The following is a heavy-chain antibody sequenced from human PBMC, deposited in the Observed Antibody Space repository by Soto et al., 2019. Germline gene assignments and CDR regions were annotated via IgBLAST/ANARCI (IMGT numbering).Heavy chain of an antibody. CDR1: GGSFSGYY. D-gene: IGHD6-19*01. CDR3: ARGLGSSGSQGENYYYMDV. CDR2: INHSGST. J-gene: IGHJ6*03. V-gene: IGHV4-34*01. Sequence: SETLSLTCAVYGGSFSGYYWSWIRQPPGKGLEWIGEINHSGSTNYNPSLKSRVTISVDTSKNQFSLKLSSVTAADTAVYYCARGLGSSGSQGENYYYMDVWGKGTTVTVSS.